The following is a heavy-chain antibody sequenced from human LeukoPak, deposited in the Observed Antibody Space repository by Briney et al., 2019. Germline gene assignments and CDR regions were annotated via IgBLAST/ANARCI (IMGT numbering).Heavy chain of an antibody. CDR2: INHSGIT. D-gene: IGHD2-2*01. J-gene: IGHJ4*02. V-gene: IGHV4-34*01. CDR3: ATQILLCHYY. Sequence: ASETLSLTCAVYGGSFSAYYWSWVRQTPGKGLEWIAEINHSGITNYNPSLKSRVTISVDTSRNQYSLKLSSVTAADTAVYYCATQILLCHYYWGQGTLVTVSS. CDR1: GGSFSAYY.